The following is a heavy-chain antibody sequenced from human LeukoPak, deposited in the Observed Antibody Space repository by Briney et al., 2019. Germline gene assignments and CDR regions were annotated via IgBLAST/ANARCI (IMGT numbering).Heavy chain of an antibody. V-gene: IGHV3-23*01. J-gene: IGHJ4*02. Sequence: GRSLRLSCAASGFTFSNYAMSWVRQAPGKWLEWVSAITGSGGNTYYADSVKGRFTISRDNSKNTVFLQMNSLRAEDTAVYYCAKWGDYDVLTGYYVSDYWGQGTLVTVSS. D-gene: IGHD3-9*01. CDR1: GFTFSNYA. CDR3: AKWGDYDVLTGYYVSDY. CDR2: ITGSGGNT.